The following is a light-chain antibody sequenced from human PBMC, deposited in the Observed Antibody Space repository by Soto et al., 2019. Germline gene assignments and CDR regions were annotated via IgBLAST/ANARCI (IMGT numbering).Light chain of an antibody. V-gene: IGKV1-17*03. CDR1: QDIGNH. J-gene: IGKJ5*01. CDR2: AAS. Sequence: DIQMTQFPSAMSSSLGAIVTIACLASQDIGNHLAWFQQKPGKVPQRLIYAASSLQTGVPSRFSGSGSGTEFTLTINSLQPEDFATYYCLQHDSFPPTFGQGTRLEIK. CDR3: LQHDSFPPT.